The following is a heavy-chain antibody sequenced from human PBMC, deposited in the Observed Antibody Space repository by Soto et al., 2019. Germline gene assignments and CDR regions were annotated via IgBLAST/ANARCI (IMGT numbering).Heavy chain of an antibody. CDR1: GFNFDDYA. J-gene: IGHJ6*02. V-gene: IGHV3-30-3*01. CDR3: ARETYYDFWSGPYYGMDV. D-gene: IGHD3-3*01. CDR2: ISYDGSNK. Sequence: GGSLRLSCAASGFNFDDYAMHWVRQAPGKGLEWVAVISYDGSNKYYADSVKGRFTISRDNSKNTLYLQMNSLRAEDTAVYYCARETYYDFWSGPYYGMDVWGQGTKVTVSS.